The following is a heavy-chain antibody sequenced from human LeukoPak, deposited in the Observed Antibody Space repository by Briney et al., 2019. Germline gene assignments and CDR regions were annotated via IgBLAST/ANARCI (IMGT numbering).Heavy chain of an antibody. J-gene: IGHJ4*02. CDR2: IYSGGST. CDR1: GFTVSSNY. D-gene: IGHD6-6*01. CDR3: LYSSSSPVDY. V-gene: IGHV3-66*01. Sequence: GGSLRLSCAASGFTVSSNYMSWVRQAPGKGLEWVSVIYSGGSTYYADSVKGRFTISRDNSKNTLYLQMNSLRAEDTAVYYCLYSSSSPVDYWGQGTLVTVSS.